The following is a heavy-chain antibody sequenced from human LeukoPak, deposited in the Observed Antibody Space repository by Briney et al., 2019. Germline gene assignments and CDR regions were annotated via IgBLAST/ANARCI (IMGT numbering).Heavy chain of an antibody. D-gene: IGHD5/OR15-5a*01. Sequence: PGGSLRLSCAATGFNFNGYTMHWVRQGPGKGPEWVSYISSNSSNIYYADSVKGRFTISRDNAKNSLYLQMNSLRPEDTALYYCERVPEMVSTFIFYKWGQGTPVTVSS. CDR3: ERVPEMVSTFIFYK. V-gene: IGHV3-48*04. CDR2: ISSNSSNI. CDR1: GFNFNGYT. J-gene: IGHJ4*02.